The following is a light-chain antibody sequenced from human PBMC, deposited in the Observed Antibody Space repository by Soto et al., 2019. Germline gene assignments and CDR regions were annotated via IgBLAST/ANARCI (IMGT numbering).Light chain of an antibody. V-gene: IGKV3-15*01. J-gene: IGKJ4*01. CDR2: GTS. CDR1: QTVSSN. Sequence: EVVMTQSPATLSVSPGERATLSCRASQTVSSNLAWYQQKPGQSPRLLIYGTSTRATGVPTRFSGSGSGTEFTLSISSLQSEDFAVYYCQRYNNWPLTFGGGTKV. CDR3: QRYNNWPLT.